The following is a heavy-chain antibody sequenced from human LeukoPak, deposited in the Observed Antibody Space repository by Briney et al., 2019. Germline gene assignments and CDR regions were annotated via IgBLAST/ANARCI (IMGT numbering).Heavy chain of an antibody. CDR1: GGSISSGDYY. J-gene: IGHJ3*02. CDR2: IYYSGSG. D-gene: IGHD3-10*01. CDR3: ARHPSSWFGGSFDI. V-gene: IGHV4-61*08. Sequence: SETLSLTCTVSGGSISSGDYYWSWLRQPPGMGLEWMGYIYYSGSGNYNPSLKGRVTISADTPKNQISLKLSSVTAADTAVYYCARHPSSWFGGSFDIWGHGTMVTVSS.